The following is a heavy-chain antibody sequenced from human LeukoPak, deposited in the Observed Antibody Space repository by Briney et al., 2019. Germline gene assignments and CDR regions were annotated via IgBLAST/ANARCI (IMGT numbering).Heavy chain of an antibody. CDR2: ISASGGTT. Sequence: GGTLRLSCAASGFTFSSYGMSWVRQAPGKGLEWVSAISASGGTTYYADSVKGRFIISRDKSKNTLFLQMNSLRAEDTAVYYCAKSGYNRFDYWGQGTLVTVSS. CDR1: GFTFSSYG. J-gene: IGHJ4*02. V-gene: IGHV3-23*01. D-gene: IGHD5-24*01. CDR3: AKSGYNRFDY.